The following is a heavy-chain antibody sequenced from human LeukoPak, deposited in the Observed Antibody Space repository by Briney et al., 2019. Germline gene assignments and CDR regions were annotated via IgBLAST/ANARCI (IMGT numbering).Heavy chain of an antibody. D-gene: IGHD4-11*01. CDR2: ISGSGGST. J-gene: IGHJ6*03. CDR1: GFTVSSNY. V-gene: IGHV3-23*01. Sequence: GGSLRLSCAASGFTVSSNYMSWVRQAPGKGLEWVSAISGSGGSTYYADSVKGRFTISRDNSKNTLYLQMNSLRAEDTAVYYCAKVPTMTTVTTSRERYYMDVWGKGTTVTISS. CDR3: AKVPTMTTVTTSRERYYMDV.